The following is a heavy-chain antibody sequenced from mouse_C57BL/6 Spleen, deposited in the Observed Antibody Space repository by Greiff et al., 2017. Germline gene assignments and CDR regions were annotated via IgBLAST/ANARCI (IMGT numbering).Heavy chain of an antibody. CDR1: GYTFTDYY. V-gene: IGHV1-76*01. Sequence: QVQLKESGAELVRPGASVKLSCKASGYTFTDYYINWVKQRPGQGLEWIARIYPGSGNTYYNEKFKGKATLTAEKSSSTAYMQLSSLTSEDSAVYFCARITTVEGAMDYWGQGTSVTVSS. J-gene: IGHJ4*01. CDR3: ARITTVEGAMDY. CDR2: IYPGSGNT. D-gene: IGHD1-1*01.